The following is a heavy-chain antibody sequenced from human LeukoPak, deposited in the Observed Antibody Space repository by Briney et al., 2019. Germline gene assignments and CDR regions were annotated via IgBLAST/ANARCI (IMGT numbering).Heavy chain of an antibody. D-gene: IGHD6-19*01. V-gene: IGHV4-34*01. Sequence: PSETLSLTCAVYGGSFSGYYWSWIRQPPGKGLEWIGEINHSGSTKYNPSLKSRVTISVDTSKNQFSLKLSSVTAADTAVYYCARHKYSSGWPPEGAFDIWGQGTMVTVSS. CDR3: ARHKYSSGWPPEGAFDI. J-gene: IGHJ3*02. CDR2: INHSGST. CDR1: GGSFSGYY.